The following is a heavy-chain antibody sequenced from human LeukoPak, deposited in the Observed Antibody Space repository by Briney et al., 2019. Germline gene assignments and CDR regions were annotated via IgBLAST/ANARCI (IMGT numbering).Heavy chain of an antibody. V-gene: IGHV3-23*01. CDR2: ISGSGGST. Sequence: GGSLRLSCAASGFTFSSYAMSWVRQAPGKGLEWVSAISGSGGSTYYADSVKGRFTISRDNSKNTLYLQMNSLRAEDTAVYYCAKRVGFGELLNYYYYYMDVWGKGTTVTISS. CDR3: AKRVGFGELLNYYYYYMDV. CDR1: GFTFSSYA. J-gene: IGHJ6*03. D-gene: IGHD3-10*01.